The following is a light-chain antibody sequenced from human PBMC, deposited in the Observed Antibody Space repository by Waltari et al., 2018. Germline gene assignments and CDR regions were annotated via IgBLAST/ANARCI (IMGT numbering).Light chain of an antibody. Sequence: QSALTQPASVSGSPGQSITISCTGTNNDIGYYNFVSWYQRHPVKAPKLMIFDVTRWSSGVSHRFSGSKSGNTASLTISGLQPEDEADYFCASYTSTNTVVFGGWTRVTVL. CDR1: NNDIGYYNF. CDR2: DVT. J-gene: IGLJ2*01. V-gene: IGLV2-14*03. CDR3: ASYTSTNTVV.